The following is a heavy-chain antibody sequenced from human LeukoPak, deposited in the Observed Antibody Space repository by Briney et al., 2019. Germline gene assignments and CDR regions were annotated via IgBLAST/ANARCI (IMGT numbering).Heavy chain of an antibody. CDR2: LNPKSGGT. V-gene: IGHV1-2*02. D-gene: IGHD2/OR15-2a*01. CDR3: ARVGPQPGTYYDS. J-gene: IGHJ5*01. Sequence: ASVNVSCKASGYTFTDCYINWVRQAPGQEPEWMAWLNPKSGGTNHAPKFQGRVTMTRDTSISTAFMELNSLRSDDTAVYFCARVGPQPGTYYDSWGQGTLVTVSS. CDR1: GYTFTDCY.